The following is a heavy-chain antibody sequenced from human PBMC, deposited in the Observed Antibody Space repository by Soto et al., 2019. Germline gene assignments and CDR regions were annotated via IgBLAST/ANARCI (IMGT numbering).Heavy chain of an antibody. CDR1: GGSISSYY. CDR2: IYYSGST. J-gene: IGHJ4*02. Sequence: SETLSLNCTVSGGSISSYYWSWIRQPPGKGLEWIGYIYYSGSTNYNPSLKSRVTISVDTSKNQFSLKLSSVTAADTAVYYCARGMVDFDYWGQGTLVTVSS. CDR3: ARGMVDFDY. D-gene: IGHD3-10*01. V-gene: IGHV4-59*01.